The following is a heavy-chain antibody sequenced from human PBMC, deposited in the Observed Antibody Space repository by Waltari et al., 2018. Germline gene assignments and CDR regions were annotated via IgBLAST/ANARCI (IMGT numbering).Heavy chain of an antibody. J-gene: IGHJ6*02. CDR3: ARSGFMDV. CDR2: INPNGNTI. Sequence: DVQLVESGGGLVQPGGSLRLSCAASGFSFSTYWMNWARQAPGEGLVWVSRINPNGNTIVYADSVKGRFTTSRDNAKNTLYLQMNSLRDDDTAVYYCARSGFMDVWGQGTTVTVSS. D-gene: IGHD3-10*01. CDR1: GFSFSTYW. V-gene: IGHV3-74*01.